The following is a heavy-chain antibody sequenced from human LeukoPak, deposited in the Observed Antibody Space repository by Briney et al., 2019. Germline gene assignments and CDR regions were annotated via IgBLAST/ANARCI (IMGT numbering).Heavy chain of an antibody. D-gene: IGHD4/OR15-4a*01. Sequence: GESLKISCKSSGYTFPNYWIGWVRQMPGKGLEYMGIIYPGDSETIYSPSFQGQVTISADKSITTAYLQWSSLKASDSGRYYCARFLDYGDHLGYFDNWGQGALVTASS. CDR3: ARFLDYGDHLGYFDN. CDR2: IYPGDSET. V-gene: IGHV5-51*01. J-gene: IGHJ4*02. CDR1: GYTFPNYW.